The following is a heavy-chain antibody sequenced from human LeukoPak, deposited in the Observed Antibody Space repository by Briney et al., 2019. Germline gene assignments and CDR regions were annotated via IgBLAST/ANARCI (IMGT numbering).Heavy chain of an antibody. Sequence: GGSLRLSCAASGFTFSSYSMNCVRQAPGKGLEWVSYISSSSSTIYYADSVKGRFTISRDNAKNSLYLQMNSLRAEDTAVYYCAPFRNLRRWFGEKWLGYWGQGTLVTVSS. D-gene: IGHD3-10*01. CDR2: ISSSSSTI. J-gene: IGHJ4*02. CDR1: GFTFSSYS. V-gene: IGHV3-48*04. CDR3: APFRNLRRWFGEKWLGY.